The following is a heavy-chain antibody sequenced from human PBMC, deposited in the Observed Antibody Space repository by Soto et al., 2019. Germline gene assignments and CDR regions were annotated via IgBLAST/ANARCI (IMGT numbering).Heavy chain of an antibody. J-gene: IGHJ4*02. D-gene: IGHD1-20*01. V-gene: IGHV4-39*01. CDR2: IDYSGTA. CDR1: SGSISVTNVF. Sequence: SETLSLTCTVSSGSISVTNVFWGWVRQPPGKGLEWIGNIDYSGTAYFSPSLATRVTFHVDTSKNQFSLTLHSVTAADTAVYYCARITGRHLDYRGQGIMVTVSA. CDR3: ARITGRHLDY.